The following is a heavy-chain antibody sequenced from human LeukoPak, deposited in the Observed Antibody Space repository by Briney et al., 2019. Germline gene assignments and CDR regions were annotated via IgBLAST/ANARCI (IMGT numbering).Heavy chain of an antibody. Sequence: SETLSLTCTVSGGSISSYYWSWIRQPPGKGLEWIGYIYYSGSTNYNPSLKSRVTISVDTSKNQFSLKLSSVTAADTAVYYCARERGRTNYDYVWGSYRRRYYFDYWGQGTLVTVSS. CDR1: GGSISSYY. D-gene: IGHD3-16*02. V-gene: IGHV4-59*12. CDR2: IYYSGST. CDR3: ARERGRTNYDYVWGSYRRRYYFDY. J-gene: IGHJ4*02.